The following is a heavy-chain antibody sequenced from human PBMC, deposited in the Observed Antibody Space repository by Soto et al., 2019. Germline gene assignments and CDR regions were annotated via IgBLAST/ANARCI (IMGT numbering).Heavy chain of an antibody. CDR3: ASSSGGYGR. Sequence: SETLSLPWTVAEGYSRSYCCSWIRQTPGKGLEWIGYIYYSGSTNYNPSLKSRVTISVDTFKNQFSLKLSSVTAADTAVYCCASSSGGYGRWAQGTLVTLSS. CDR2: IYYSGST. J-gene: IGHJ4*02. V-gene: IGHV4-59*01. CDR1: EGYSRSYC. D-gene: IGHD6-19*01.